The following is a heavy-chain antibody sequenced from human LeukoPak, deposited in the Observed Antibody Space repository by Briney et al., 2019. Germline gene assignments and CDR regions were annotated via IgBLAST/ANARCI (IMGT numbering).Heavy chain of an antibody. D-gene: IGHD2-15*01. V-gene: IGHV4-39*01. J-gene: IGHJ4*02. CDR1: GGSISSSSYY. CDR2: IYYSGST. Sequence: PSETLSRTCTVSGGSISSSSYYWGWIRQPPGKGLEWIGSIYYSGSTYYNPSLKSRVTISVDMSKNQFSLKLSSVTAADTAVYYCARHKGGSSQFDYWGQGTLVTVSS. CDR3: ARHKGGSSQFDY.